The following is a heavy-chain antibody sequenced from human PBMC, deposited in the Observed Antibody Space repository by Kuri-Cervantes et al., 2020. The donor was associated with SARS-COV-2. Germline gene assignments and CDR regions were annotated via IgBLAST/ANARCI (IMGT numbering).Heavy chain of an antibody. CDR3: ARWGYYDSSGYWGHHY. D-gene: IGHD3-22*01. Sequence: GESLKISCKISGYSFTNYWIAWMRQMPGKGLEWMGIVDPGDFDTRYSPSFQGQVTISADKSISTAYLQWSSLKASDTAMYYCARWGYYDSSGYWGHHYWGQGTLVTVSS. CDR1: GYSFTNYW. J-gene: IGHJ4*02. CDR2: VDPGDFDT. V-gene: IGHV5-51*01.